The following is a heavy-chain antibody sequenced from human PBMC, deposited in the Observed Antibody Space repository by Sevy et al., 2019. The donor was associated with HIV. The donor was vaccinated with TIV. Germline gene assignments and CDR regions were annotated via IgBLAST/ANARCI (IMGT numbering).Heavy chain of an antibody. CDR2: IKEDGSQK. CDR1: GFSFSKYW. CDR3: ARDPDILSGYPSHYFDY. V-gene: IGHV3-7*01. D-gene: IGHD3-9*01. Sequence: GGSLRLSCVASGFSFSKYWMSWVRQAPGKGLEWVANIKEDGSQKNYLESVKGRFTISRDNAKNLLYLQMNNLRADDTAVYYCARDPDILSGYPSHYFDYWGQGTLVTVSS. J-gene: IGHJ4*02.